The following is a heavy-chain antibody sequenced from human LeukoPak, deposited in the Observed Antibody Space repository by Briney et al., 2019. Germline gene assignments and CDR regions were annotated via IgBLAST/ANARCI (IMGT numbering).Heavy chain of an antibody. D-gene: IGHD6-19*01. CDR1: GGSIISYY. J-gene: IGHJ6*03. CDR2: IYYSGST. V-gene: IGHV4-59*01. CDR3: ARDSSGWSGGYYYYHMDV. Sequence: PSETLSLTCTVSGGSIISYYWSWIRQPPGKGLEWIGYIYYSGSTNYNPSLKSRVTISVDTSKNQFSLKLSSVTAADTAVYYCARDSSGWSGGYYYYHMDVWGKGTTVTVSS.